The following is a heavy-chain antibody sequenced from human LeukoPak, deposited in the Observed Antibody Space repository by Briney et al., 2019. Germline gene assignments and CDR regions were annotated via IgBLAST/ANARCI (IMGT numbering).Heavy chain of an antibody. CDR1: GYNFTGYY. CDR2: INPNSGGT. V-gene: IGHV1-2*02. D-gene: IGHD6-13*01. Sequence: ASVKVSCKASGYNFTGYYMHWVRQAPGQGLEWMGWINPNSGGTNYAQKFQGRVTMTRDTSISTAYMELSRLRSDDTAVYYCARGESSSWYWDFDYWGQGTLVTVSS. CDR3: ARGESSSWYWDFDY. J-gene: IGHJ4*02.